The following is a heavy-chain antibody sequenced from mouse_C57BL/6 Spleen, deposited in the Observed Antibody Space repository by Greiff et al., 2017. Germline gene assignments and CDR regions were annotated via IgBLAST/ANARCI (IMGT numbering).Heavy chain of an antibody. Sequence: QVQLQQSGAELAKPGASVKLSCKASGYTFTSYWMHWVKQRPGQGLEWIGYINPSSGSTKYNQKFKGKATLTADKSSSTAYMQLSSLTYEDSAFYYCARSTVVAFYYFDVWGQGTTLTVSS. D-gene: IGHD1-1*01. CDR2: INPSSGST. V-gene: IGHV1-7*01. J-gene: IGHJ2*01. CDR1: GYTFTSYW. CDR3: ARSTVVAFYYFDV.